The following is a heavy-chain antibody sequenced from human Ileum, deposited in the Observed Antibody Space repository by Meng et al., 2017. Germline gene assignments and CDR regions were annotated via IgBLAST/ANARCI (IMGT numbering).Heavy chain of an antibody. D-gene: IGHD3/OR15-3a*01. J-gene: IGHJ3*02. CDR3: AREGLEMGTGPRTDAFDM. CDR1: GFTFSRYA. V-gene: IGHV3-33*01. CDR2: IWYDGSTK. Sequence: GESLKISCVGSGFTFSRYAMHWVRQAPGRGLEWVAVIWYDGSTKYYRESVKGRFTISRDNSKNTLYLQMSSLRAEDTAVYYCAREGLEMGTGPRTDAFDMWGQGTTVTVSS.